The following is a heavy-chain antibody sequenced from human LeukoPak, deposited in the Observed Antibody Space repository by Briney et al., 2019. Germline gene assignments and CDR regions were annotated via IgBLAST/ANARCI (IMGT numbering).Heavy chain of an antibody. CDR1: GGSISTYY. J-gene: IGHJ6*04. CDR3: ARVFVWCVDV. V-gene: IGHV4-59*01. Sequence: PSETLSLXCTVSGGSISTYYWSWIRQPPGKELEWIGYNSYSGSTNYNPSLKSRVTISVDTSKNQFSLKLTSVTAADTAVYYCARVFVWCVDVWGKGTTVTVSS. D-gene: IGHD4/OR15-4a*01. CDR2: NSYSGST.